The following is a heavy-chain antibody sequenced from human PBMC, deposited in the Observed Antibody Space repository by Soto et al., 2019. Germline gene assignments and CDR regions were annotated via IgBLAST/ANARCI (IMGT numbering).Heavy chain of an antibody. CDR3: ARDHGSGWTHPAPYYYCGMDV. CDR1: GGSISSYY. Sequence: PSETLSLTCTVSGGSISSYYWSWIRQPPWKGLEWIGYIYYSGSTNYNPSLKSRVTISVDTSKNQFSLKLSSVTAADTAVYYCARDHGSGWTHPAPYYYCGMDVWGQGTTVTVSS. V-gene: IGHV4-59*01. J-gene: IGHJ6*02. D-gene: IGHD6-19*01. CDR2: IYYSGST.